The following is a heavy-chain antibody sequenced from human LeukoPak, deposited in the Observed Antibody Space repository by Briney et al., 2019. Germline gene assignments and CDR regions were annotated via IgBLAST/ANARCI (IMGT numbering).Heavy chain of an antibody. CDR2: IYTSGST. D-gene: IGHD3-9*01. J-gene: IGHJ5*02. Sequence: KPSETLSLTCTVSGGSISSYYWSWIRQPAGKGLEWSWRIYTSGSTNYNPSLKSRVTMSVDTSKNQFSLKLSSVTAADTAVYYCARDLDILTGDWFDPWGQGTLVTVSS. V-gene: IGHV4-4*07. CDR3: ARDLDILTGDWFDP. CDR1: GGSISSYY.